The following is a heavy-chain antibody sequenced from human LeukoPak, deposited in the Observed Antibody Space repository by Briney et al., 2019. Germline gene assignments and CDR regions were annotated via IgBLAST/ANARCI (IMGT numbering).Heavy chain of an antibody. CDR2: IYDSRTI. CDR1: GGSISSVSPH. J-gene: IGHJ4*02. CDR3: ARHDGRSGGTMGALDS. V-gene: IGHV4-39*01. Sequence: PSETLSLTCTVSGGSISSVSPHWGWFRQSPGKGLEWIGSIYDSRTIYYNPSLNSRVTISAVTSKNQFSLQLNSVTAADTAVYYCARHDGRSGGTMGALDSWGQGSLVTVSS. D-gene: IGHD4-23*01.